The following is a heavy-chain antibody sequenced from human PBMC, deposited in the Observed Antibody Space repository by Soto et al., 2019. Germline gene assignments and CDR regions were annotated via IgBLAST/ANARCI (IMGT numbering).Heavy chain of an antibody. CDR1: GGSFSGYY. V-gene: IGHV4-34*01. J-gene: IGHJ4*02. CDR3: TRGPSGDKVDY. D-gene: IGHD7-27*01. Sequence: SETLSLTCAVYGGSFSGYYWTWIRQPPGTGLEWIGELNHSGSTNYNPSLKSRVTISVDTSKNQFSLNLTSVTAADTAVYYCTRGPSGDKVDYWGQGTLVTVSS. CDR2: LNHSGST.